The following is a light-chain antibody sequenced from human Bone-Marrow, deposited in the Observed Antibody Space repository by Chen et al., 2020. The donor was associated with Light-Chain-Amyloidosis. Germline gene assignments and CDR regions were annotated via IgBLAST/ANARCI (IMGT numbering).Light chain of an antibody. V-gene: IGLV3-21*02. J-gene: IGLJ3*02. CDR3: QVWDRSSDRPV. CDR1: NIGSTS. CDR2: DDN. Sequence: SYVLTQPSSVSVAPGQTATIACGGNNIGSTSVHWYQQTPGQAPLLVVYDDNDRPSGIPERLSGSNSGNTATLTISRVEAGDAADYYCQVWDRSSDRPVFGGGTKLTVL.